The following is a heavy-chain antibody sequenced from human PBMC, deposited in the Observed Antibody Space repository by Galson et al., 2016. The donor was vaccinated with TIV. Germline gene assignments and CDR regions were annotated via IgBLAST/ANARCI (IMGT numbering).Heavy chain of an antibody. Sequence: SVKVSCKASGGTFNSYVFNWVRQAPGQGLEWMGGIIPLFGTTNYAQRFQGRVTITADESTSTAYMELSSLRSEDTALYYCARDRNTALDTYHYYYGMDVWGQGTTVTVSS. CDR3: ARDRNTALDTYHYYYGMDV. J-gene: IGHJ6*02. CDR2: IIPLFGTT. D-gene: IGHD5-18*01. CDR1: GGTFNSYV. V-gene: IGHV1-69*13.